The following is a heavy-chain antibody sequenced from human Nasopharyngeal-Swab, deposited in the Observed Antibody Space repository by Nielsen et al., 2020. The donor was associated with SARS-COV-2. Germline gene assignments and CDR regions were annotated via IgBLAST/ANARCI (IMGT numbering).Heavy chain of an antibody. J-gene: IGHJ6*03. Sequence: SETLSLTCSVYGGSFSDFYWSWIRQSPGKGLEWIGEINHRGNTNSNPSLKSRVTMSVDTSKNHFSLTLTSVTAADTAVYFCARGGYGPHGYYYMDVWGKGTTVTVSS. D-gene: IGHD3-16*01. CDR2: INHRGNT. CDR3: ARGGYGPHGYYYMDV. CDR1: GGSFSDFY. V-gene: IGHV4-34*01.